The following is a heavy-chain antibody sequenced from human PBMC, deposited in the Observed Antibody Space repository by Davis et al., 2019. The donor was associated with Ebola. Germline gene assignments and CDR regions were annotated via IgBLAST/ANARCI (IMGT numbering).Heavy chain of an antibody. J-gene: IGHJ5*02. CDR2: IYHSGIT. V-gene: IGHV4-39*01. CDR1: GASISSATTYS. CDR3: ASHRPEFGSYMHLIKPWFAP. Sequence: SETLSLTCAVSGASISSATTYSWGWIRQSPGKGLEWIGTIYHSGITQYNPSLKSRATISVDTSKNQFSLKLTSVTVADTAVYYCASHRPEFGSYMHLIKPWFAPWGQGTLVTVSS. D-gene: IGHD1-26*01.